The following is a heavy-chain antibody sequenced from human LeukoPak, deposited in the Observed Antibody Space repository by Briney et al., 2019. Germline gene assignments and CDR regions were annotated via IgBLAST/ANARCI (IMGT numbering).Heavy chain of an antibody. Sequence: GASVKVSCKASGYTFTSYAMHWVRQAPGQRLEWMGWINAGNGNTKYSQKFQGRVTITRDTSASTAYVELSSLRSEDTAVYYCARAPDGGAFDIWGQGTMVTVSS. V-gene: IGHV1-3*01. J-gene: IGHJ3*02. D-gene: IGHD3-16*01. CDR1: GYTFTSYA. CDR2: INAGNGNT. CDR3: ARAPDGGAFDI.